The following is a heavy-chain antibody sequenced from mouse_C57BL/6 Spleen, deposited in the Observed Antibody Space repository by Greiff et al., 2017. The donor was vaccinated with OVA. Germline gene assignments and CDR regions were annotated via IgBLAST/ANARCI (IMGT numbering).Heavy chain of an antibody. Sequence: QVQLQQSGAELVRPGASVTLSCKASGYTFTDYEMHWVKQTPVHGLEWIGAIDPETGGTAYNQKFKGKAILTADKYANTAYMELRSLTSEDSAVYYVTRYYYGSSYAMDYWGQGTSVTVSS. CDR1: GYTFTDYE. J-gene: IGHJ4*01. CDR3: TRYYYGSSYAMDY. CDR2: IDPETGGT. D-gene: IGHD1-1*01. V-gene: IGHV1-15*01.